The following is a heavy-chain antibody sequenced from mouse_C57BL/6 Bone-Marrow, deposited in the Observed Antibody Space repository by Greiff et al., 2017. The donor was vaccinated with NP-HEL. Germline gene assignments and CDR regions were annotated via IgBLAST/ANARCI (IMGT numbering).Heavy chain of an antibody. CDR3: ARDWGGWVLLYWYFDV. D-gene: IGHD2-3*01. Sequence: EVKLQESGPGLVKPSQSLSLTCSVTGYSITSGYYWNWIRQFPGNKLEWMGYISYDGSNNYNPSLKNRISITRDTSKNQFFLKLNAVTTEDTATYYCARDWGGWVLLYWYFDVWGTGTTVTVSS. CDR2: ISYDGSN. V-gene: IGHV3-6*01. CDR1: GYSITSGYY. J-gene: IGHJ1*03.